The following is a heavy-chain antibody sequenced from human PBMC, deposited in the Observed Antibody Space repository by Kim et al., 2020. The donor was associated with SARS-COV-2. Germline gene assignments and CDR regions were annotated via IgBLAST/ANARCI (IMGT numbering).Heavy chain of an antibody. CDR1: GGSFSGYF. CDR2: INHSGNT. V-gene: IGHV4-34*01. Sequence: SETLSLTCAVYGGSFSGYFWTWIRQSPGKGLEWIGEINHSGNTNYHQSLNSHVNISIDTSRNQFSLNLSSLTAADTAASYCARVGTRAFDFWGQGPLITV. CDR3: ARVGTRAFDF. D-gene: IGHD1-7*01. J-gene: IGHJ4*02.